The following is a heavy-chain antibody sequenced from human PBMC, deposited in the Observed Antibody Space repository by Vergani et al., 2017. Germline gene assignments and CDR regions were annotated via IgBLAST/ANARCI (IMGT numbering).Heavy chain of an antibody. J-gene: IGHJ6*02. Sequence: QVQLVQSGAEVKKPGASVKVSCKASGYTFTSYAMHWVRQAPGQRLEWRGWINAGNGNTKYSQKFQGRVTITRDTSASTDYMELSSLRSEDTAVYYCAREDYDFWSGARMDVWGQGTTVTVSS. D-gene: IGHD3-3*01. CDR1: GYTFTSYA. V-gene: IGHV1-3*01. CDR3: AREDYDFWSGARMDV. CDR2: INAGNGNT.